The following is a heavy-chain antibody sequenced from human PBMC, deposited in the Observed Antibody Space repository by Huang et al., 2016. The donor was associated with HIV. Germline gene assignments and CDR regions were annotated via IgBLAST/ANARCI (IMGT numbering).Heavy chain of an antibody. V-gene: IGHV1-2*02. CDR1: GYTFTGYY. CDR2: INPKIGGT. CDR3: AREVVSATGYYYYGMDV. J-gene: IGHJ6*02. Sequence: QVQLVQSGAEVKKPGASVKVSCKASGYTFTGYYMHWVRQAPGQGLEGMGWINPKIGGTNYAQKFQGRGTMTRDTSISTAYMELSRLRSDDTAVYYCAREVVSATGYYYYGMDVWGQGTTVTVSS. D-gene: IGHD2-15*01.